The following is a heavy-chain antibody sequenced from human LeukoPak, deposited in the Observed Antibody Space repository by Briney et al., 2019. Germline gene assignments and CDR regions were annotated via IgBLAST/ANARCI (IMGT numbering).Heavy chain of an antibody. Sequence: SETLSLTCTVSGGSISSSSYYWGWIRQPPGKGLEWIGSIYYSGSTYYNPSLKSRVTISVDTSKNQFSLKLSSVTAADTAVYYCASLAYCGGDCYPAPKDAFDIWGQGAMVTVSS. CDR3: ASLAYCGGDCYPAPKDAFDI. D-gene: IGHD2-21*02. CDR1: GGSISSSSYY. CDR2: IYYSGST. V-gene: IGHV4-39*07. J-gene: IGHJ3*02.